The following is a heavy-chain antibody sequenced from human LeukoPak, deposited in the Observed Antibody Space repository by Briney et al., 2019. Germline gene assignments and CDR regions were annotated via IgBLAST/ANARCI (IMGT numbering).Heavy chain of an antibody. V-gene: IGHV3-23*01. J-gene: IGHJ4*02. CDR2: ISGSGGST. CDR3: ATPGNYDFWSRRDFDY. Sequence: GGSLRLSCAASGFTFSSYAMSWVRQAPGKGLEWVSAISGSGGSTYYADSVKGRFTISRDNSKNTLYLQMNSLRAEDTAVYYCATPGNYDFWSRRDFDYWGQGTLVTASS. CDR1: GFTFSSYA. D-gene: IGHD3-3*01.